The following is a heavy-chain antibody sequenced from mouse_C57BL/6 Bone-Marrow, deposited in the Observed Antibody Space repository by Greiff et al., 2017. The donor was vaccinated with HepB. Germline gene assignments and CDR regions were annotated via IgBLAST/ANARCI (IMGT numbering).Heavy chain of an antibody. D-gene: IGHD2-2*01. CDR2: IRNKANGYTT. CDR1: GFTFTDYY. Sequence: EVQGVESGGGLVQPGGSLSLSCAASGFTFTDYYMSWVRQPPGKALEWLGFIRNKANGYTTEYSASVKGRFTISRDNSQSILYLQMNALRAEDSATYHCARYYGYDGWYFDVWGTGTTVTVSS. V-gene: IGHV7-3*01. CDR3: ARYYGYDGWYFDV. J-gene: IGHJ1*03.